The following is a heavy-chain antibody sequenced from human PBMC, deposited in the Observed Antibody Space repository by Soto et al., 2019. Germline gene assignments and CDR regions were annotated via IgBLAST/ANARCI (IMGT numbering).Heavy chain of an antibody. V-gene: IGHV3-48*01. J-gene: IGHJ5*02. CDR2: ISSSSSTI. Sequence: GSLRLSCAASGFTFSSYSMNWVRQAPGKGLEWVSYISSSSSTIYYADSVKGRFTISRDNAKNSLYLQMNSLRAEDTAVYYCARDSGYADNWFDPWGQGTLVTVSS. D-gene: IGHD5-12*01. CDR1: GFTFSSYS. CDR3: ARDSGYADNWFDP.